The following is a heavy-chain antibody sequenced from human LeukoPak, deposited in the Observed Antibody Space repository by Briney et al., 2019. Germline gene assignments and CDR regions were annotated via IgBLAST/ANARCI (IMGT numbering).Heavy chain of an antibody. CDR2: IYYSGST. CDR1: GGSITIYY. Sequence: SETLSLTRTVSGGSITIYYWSPIRQPPGKGLEWIGYIYYSGSTNYNPSLKSRVTISVDTSKNQFSLKLSSVNAADTAVYYCARSNNYDDFDYWGQGTLVTVSS. D-gene: IGHD3-3*01. CDR3: ARSNNYDDFDY. V-gene: IGHV4-59*01. J-gene: IGHJ4*02.